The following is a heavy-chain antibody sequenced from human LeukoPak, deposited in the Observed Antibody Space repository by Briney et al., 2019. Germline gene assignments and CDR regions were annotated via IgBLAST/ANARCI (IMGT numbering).Heavy chain of an antibody. CDR3: ARRVLDSSGWPKRVYYYYYGMDV. D-gene: IGHD6-19*01. CDR2: IYYSGST. V-gene: IGHV4-39*01. CDR1: GGSISSSSYY. Sequence: SETLSLTCTVSGGSISSSSYYWGWIRQPPGKGLEWIGSIYYSGSTYYNPSLKSRVTISVDTSKNQFSLKLSSVTAADTAVYYCARRVLDSSGWPKRVYYYYYGMDVWGQGTTVTVSS. J-gene: IGHJ6*02.